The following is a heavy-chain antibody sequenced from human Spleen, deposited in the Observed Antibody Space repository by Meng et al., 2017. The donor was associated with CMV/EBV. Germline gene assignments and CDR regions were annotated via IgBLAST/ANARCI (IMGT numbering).Heavy chain of an antibody. D-gene: IGHD3-3*01. CDR3: ARGGYDFWTGFYWNY. V-gene: IGHV3-53*01. Sequence: GESLKISCAVSGFTVSSNYMSWVRQAPGKGLEWVSVIYSAGSTYYADSVKGRFTISRDIFKNTLYLQMNSLRAEDTAVYYCARGGYDFWTGFYWNYWGQGTLVTVSS. J-gene: IGHJ4*02. CDR1: GFTVSSNY. CDR2: IYSAGST.